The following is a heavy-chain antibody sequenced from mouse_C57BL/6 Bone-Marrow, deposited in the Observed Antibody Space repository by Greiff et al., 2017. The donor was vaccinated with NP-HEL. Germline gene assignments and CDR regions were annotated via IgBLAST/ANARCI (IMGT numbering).Heavy chain of an antibody. V-gene: IGHV1-19*01. J-gene: IGHJ2*01. Sequence: EVQLQQSGPVLVKPGASVKMSCKASGYTFTDYYMNWVKQSHGKSLEWIGVINPYNGGTSYNQKFKGKATLTVDKSSSTAYMELNSLTSEDSAVYYCARETAQVPYYFDYWGQGTTLTVSS. CDR1: GYTFTDYY. CDR3: ARETAQVPYYFDY. D-gene: IGHD3-2*02. CDR2: INPYNGGT.